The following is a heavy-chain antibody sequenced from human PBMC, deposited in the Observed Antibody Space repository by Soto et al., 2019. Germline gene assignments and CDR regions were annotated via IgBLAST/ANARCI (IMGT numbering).Heavy chain of an antibody. CDR2: INPNSGGT. Sequence: ASVKVSCKASGSTFTGYYMHWVRQAPGQGLEWMGWINPNSGGTNYAQKFQGWVTMTRDTSISTAYMELSRLRSDDTAVYYCARPRIAAAGTEGAFDIWGQGTMVTVSS. CDR3: ARPRIAAAGTEGAFDI. D-gene: IGHD6-13*01. V-gene: IGHV1-2*04. CDR1: GSTFTGYY. J-gene: IGHJ3*02.